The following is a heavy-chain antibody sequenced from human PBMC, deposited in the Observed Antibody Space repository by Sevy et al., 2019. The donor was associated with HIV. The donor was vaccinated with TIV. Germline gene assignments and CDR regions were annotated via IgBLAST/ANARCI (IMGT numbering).Heavy chain of an antibody. D-gene: IGHD2-21*02. V-gene: IGHV3-21*01. CDR1: GFTFSSYS. Sequence: GGSLRLSCAASGFTFSSYSMNWVRQAPGKGLEWVSSISSSSSYIYYADSVKGRFTISRDNAKNSLYLQMNSLRAEDTAVDYGARDRVCGGDCNWHSAFDIWGQGTMVTVSS. CDR3: ARDRVCGGDCNWHSAFDI. CDR2: ISSSSSYI. J-gene: IGHJ3*02.